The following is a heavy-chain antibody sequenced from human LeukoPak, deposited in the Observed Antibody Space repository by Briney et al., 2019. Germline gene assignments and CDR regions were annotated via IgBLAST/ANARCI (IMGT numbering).Heavy chain of an antibody. CDR3: ARAPGDADY. Sequence: PSETLSLTCAVYGGSFSGYYWSWIRQPPEKGLDWIGEITRTGRINYNPALKGRVTMSLDTSKNQFSLKLSSVTAADTAVYYCARAPGDADYWGQGTLVTVSS. J-gene: IGHJ4*02. CDR1: GGSFSGYY. V-gene: IGHV4-34*01. D-gene: IGHD1-26*01. CDR2: ITRTGRI.